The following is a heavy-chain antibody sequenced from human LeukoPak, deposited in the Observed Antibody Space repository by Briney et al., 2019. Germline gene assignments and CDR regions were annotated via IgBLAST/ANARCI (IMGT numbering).Heavy chain of an antibody. V-gene: IGHV1-69*06. CDR1: GGTFSSYA. D-gene: IGHD3-9*01. Sequence: ASVKVSCKASGGTFSSYAISWVRQAPGQGLEWMGGIIPIFGTANYAQKFQGRVTITADKSTSTAYMELSSLRSEDTAVYYCARGGNYDILTGPWGQGTMVTVSS. J-gene: IGHJ3*01. CDR2: IIPIFGTA. CDR3: ARGGNYDILTGP.